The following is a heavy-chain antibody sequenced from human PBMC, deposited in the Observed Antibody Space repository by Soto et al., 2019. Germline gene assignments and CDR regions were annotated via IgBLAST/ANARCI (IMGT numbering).Heavy chain of an antibody. D-gene: IGHD7-27*01. CDR1: GFTFSSYA. CDR3: AKYGDITGDSASFDY. J-gene: IGHJ4*02. Sequence: WGTLRLSCAASGFTFSSYAMSWVRQAPGKGLELVSAISGSGGSTYYADSVKGRFTISRDNSKNTLYLQMNSLRAEDTAVYYCAKYGDITGDSASFDYWGQGTLVTVSS. CDR2: ISGSGGST. V-gene: IGHV3-23*01.